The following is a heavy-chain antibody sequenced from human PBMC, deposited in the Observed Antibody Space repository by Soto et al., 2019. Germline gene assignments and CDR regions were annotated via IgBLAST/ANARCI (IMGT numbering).Heavy chain of an antibody. CDR1: GYTFTSYG. V-gene: IGHV1-18*01. CDR3: AGSLRYFSLDAFDI. Sequence: QVQLVQSGAEVKKPGASVKVSCKASGYTFTSYGISWVRQAPGQGLEWMGWISAYNGNTNYAQKLQGKGTMTTNTSTSTAYMERRSLRSDDTAVYYCAGSLRYFSLDAFDIWGQGTMVTVSS. D-gene: IGHD3-9*01. J-gene: IGHJ3*02. CDR2: ISAYNGNT.